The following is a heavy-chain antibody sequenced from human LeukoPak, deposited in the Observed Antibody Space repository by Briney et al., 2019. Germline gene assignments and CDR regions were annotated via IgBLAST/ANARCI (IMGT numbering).Heavy chain of an antibody. CDR2: MNPNSGNT. J-gene: IGHJ3*02. CDR3: ARGAYGSGPPNFDAFDI. Sequence: GASVKVSCKASGYTFTSYDINWVRQATGQGLEWMGWMNPNSGNTGYAQKFQGRVTMTTDTSTSTAYMELRSLRSDDTAVYYCARGAYGSGPPNFDAFDIWGQGTMVTVSS. CDR1: GYTFTSYD. D-gene: IGHD3-10*01. V-gene: IGHV1-8*01.